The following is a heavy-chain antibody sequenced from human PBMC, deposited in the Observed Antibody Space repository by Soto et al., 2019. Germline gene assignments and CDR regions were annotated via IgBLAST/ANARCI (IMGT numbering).Heavy chain of an antibody. J-gene: IGHJ6*02. CDR1: GGTFSSYA. V-gene: IGHV1-69*01. CDR2: IIPIFGTA. CDR3: ARGYGYCSSTSCYAAANYYYYYGMDV. Sequence: QVQLVQSGAEVKKPGSSVKVSCKASGGTFSSYAISWVRQAPGQGLEWMGGIIPIFGTANYAQKFQGRVTITADESTSTAYMELRSLRSEDTAVYYYARGYGYCSSTSCYAAANYYYYYGMDVWGQGTTVTVSS. D-gene: IGHD2-2*03.